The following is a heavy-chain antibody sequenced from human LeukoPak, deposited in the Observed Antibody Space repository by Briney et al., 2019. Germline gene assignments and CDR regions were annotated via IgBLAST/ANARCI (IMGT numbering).Heavy chain of an antibody. D-gene: IGHD2-15*01. Sequence: PSETLSLTCAVYGGSFSGYYWSWIRQPPGKGLEWIGEINHSGGTNYNPSLKSRVTISVDTSKNQFSLKLSSVTAADTAVYYCARESVVNHYGMDVWGQGTTVTVSS. CDR1: GGSFSGYY. V-gene: IGHV4-34*01. CDR2: INHSGGT. J-gene: IGHJ6*02. CDR3: ARESVVNHYGMDV.